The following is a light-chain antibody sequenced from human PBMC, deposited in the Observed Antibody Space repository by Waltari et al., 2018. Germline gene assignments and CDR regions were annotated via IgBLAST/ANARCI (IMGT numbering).Light chain of an antibody. V-gene: IGKV3-20*01. J-gene: IGKJ5*01. CDR3: QQYSSSPIT. Sequence: EIVLTQSPGTLSLSPGERATLSCRASQSVSSGYLAWYQQKPGQPPRFLIYGASSSATGIPDRFSGSGSGTDFTLTISRLEPEDFAVYFCQQYSSSPITFGQGTRLEIK. CDR1: QSVSSGY. CDR2: GAS.